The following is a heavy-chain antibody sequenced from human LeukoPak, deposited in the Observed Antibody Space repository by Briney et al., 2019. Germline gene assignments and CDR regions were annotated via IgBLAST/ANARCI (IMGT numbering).Heavy chain of an antibody. J-gene: IGHJ4*02. CDR2: MNPNSGNT. CDR1: GYTFTSYD. CDR3: ARGGFYYDSSGYSPGFDY. Sequence: ASVKVSCKASGYTFTSYDINWVRQATGQGLEWMGWMNPNSGNTGYAQKFQGRVTMTRNTSISSAYMELSSLRSEDTAVYYCARGGFYYDSSGYSPGFDYWGQGTLVTVSS. V-gene: IGHV1-8*01. D-gene: IGHD3-22*01.